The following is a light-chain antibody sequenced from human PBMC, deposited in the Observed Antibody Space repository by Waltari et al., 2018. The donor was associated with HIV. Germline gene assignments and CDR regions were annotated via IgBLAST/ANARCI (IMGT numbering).Light chain of an antibody. CDR3: QQYNTCPRT. Sequence: EVVMPQSPATLSVSAGESVTLSCRPSQSVITNLAWYQQTFGQPPRLLIYSTSIRATNIPARFSGVGSGTELNLNISSLQSEDSAIYYCQQYNTCPRTFGQGTKVEV. V-gene: IGKV3-15*01. CDR1: QSVITN. J-gene: IGKJ1*01. CDR2: STS.